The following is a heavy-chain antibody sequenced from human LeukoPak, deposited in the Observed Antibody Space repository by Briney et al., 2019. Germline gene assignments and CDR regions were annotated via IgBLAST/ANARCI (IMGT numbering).Heavy chain of an antibody. D-gene: IGHD3-3*01. V-gene: IGHV1-46*01. CDR1: GYTFTSYY. J-gene: IGHJ6*02. Sequence: ASVKVSCKASGYTFTSYYMHWVRQAPGQGLEWMGIINPSGGSTSYAQKFQGRVTMTRDTSTSTVYKELSSLRSEDTAVYYCARDKTSRIFGAGRKYGMDVWGQGTTVTVSS. CDR2: INPSGGST. CDR3: ARDKTSRIFGAGRKYGMDV.